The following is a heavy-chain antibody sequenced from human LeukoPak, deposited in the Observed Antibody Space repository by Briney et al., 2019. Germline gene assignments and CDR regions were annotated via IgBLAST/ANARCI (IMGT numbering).Heavy chain of an antibody. D-gene: IGHD1-1*01. V-gene: IGHV3-30*18. Sequence: GGSLRLSCAASGFTFTNYAMHWVRQTPGKGLEWVALISSDGSKNIYADPVRGRFTVSRDNSKNTLYLQMNSLRAEDTAVYYCVKGLVQTTMSYSVDYWGQGALVTVSS. CDR1: GFTFTNYA. CDR2: ISSDGSKN. J-gene: IGHJ4*02. CDR3: VKGLVQTTMSYSVDY.